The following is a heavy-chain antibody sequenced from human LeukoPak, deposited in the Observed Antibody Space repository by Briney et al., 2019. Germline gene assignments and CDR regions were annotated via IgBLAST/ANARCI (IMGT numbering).Heavy chain of an antibody. CDR3: ARYSRVAKYGMDV. J-gene: IGHJ6*04. V-gene: IGHV3-11*06. CDR2: ISSSSSYT. D-gene: IGHD2-15*01. CDR1: GFTFSDYY. Sequence: PGGSLRLSCAASGFTFSDYYMSWIRQAPGKGLEWVSYISSSSSYTNYADSVKGRFTISRDNAKSSLYLQMSSLRAEDTAVYYCARYSRVAKYGMDVWGKGTTVTVSS.